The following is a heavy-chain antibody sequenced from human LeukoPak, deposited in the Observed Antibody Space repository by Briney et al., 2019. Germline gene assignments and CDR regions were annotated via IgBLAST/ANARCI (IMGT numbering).Heavy chain of an antibody. CDR2: IYYSGST. CDR1: GGSISSYY. J-gene: IGHJ6*03. V-gene: IGHV4-59*01. CDR3: AAAGTDGYNHYYYYMDV. D-gene: IGHD5-24*01. Sequence: SETLSLTCTVSGGSISSYYWSWIRQPPGKGLEWIGYIYYSGSTNYNPSLKCGVTISVDTSKNQFSLKLSSVTAADTAVYYCAAAGTDGYNHYYYYMDVWGKGTTVTVSS.